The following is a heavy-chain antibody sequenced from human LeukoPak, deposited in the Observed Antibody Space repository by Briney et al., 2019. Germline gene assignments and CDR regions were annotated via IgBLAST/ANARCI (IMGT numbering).Heavy chain of an antibody. J-gene: IGHJ4*02. CDR1: GFTFSSYA. CDR3: AKMYYYDSSGYSRFDY. V-gene: IGHV3-23*01. CDR2: ISGSGGST. D-gene: IGHD3-22*01. Sequence: GGSLRLSCAASGFTFSSYAMSWVRQAPGKGLEWVSAISGSGGSTYYADSVKGRFTISRDNSKNTLYLQMNSLRAEDTAVYYCAKMYYYDSSGYSRFDYWGQGTLVTVSS.